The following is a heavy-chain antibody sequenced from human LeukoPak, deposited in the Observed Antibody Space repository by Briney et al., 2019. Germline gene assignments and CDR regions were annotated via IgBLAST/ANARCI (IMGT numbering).Heavy chain of an antibody. J-gene: IGHJ4*02. CDR2: IYYSGST. CDR3: ARRGPFGTIFGVVTIGNPFDY. D-gene: IGHD3-3*01. Sequence: SETLSLTCTVSGGSISSSSYYWGWIRQPPGKGLEWIGSIYYSGSTYYNPSLKSRVTISVDTSKNQFSLKLSSVTAADTAVYYCARRGPFGTIFGVVTIGNPFDYWGQGTLVTVSS. V-gene: IGHV4-39*01. CDR1: GGSISSSSYY.